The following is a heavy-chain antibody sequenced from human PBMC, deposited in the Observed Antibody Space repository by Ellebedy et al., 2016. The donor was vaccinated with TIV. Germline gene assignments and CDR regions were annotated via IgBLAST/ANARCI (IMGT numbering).Heavy chain of an antibody. Sequence: SLKISCAASGFTFDDYAMHWVRQAPGKGLDWVSNISWDSGTIIYMDSVKGRFTISRDNAKNSLCLQMNSLRPEDTALYYCAGYRHNSAAGLAYWGQGTLVTVSS. V-gene: IGHV3-9*01. CDR3: AGYRHNSAAGLAY. CDR2: ISWDSGTI. CDR1: GFTFDDYA. J-gene: IGHJ4*02. D-gene: IGHD6-13*01.